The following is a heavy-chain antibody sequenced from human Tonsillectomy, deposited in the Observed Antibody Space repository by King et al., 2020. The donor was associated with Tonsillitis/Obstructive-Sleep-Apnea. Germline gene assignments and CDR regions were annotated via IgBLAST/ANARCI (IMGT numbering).Heavy chain of an antibody. CDR2: INPSGGST. D-gene: IGHD1-26*01. V-gene: IGHV1-46*01. Sequence: VQLVQSGAEVKKPGASVKGSCKASGYTFTRYYIHWVRQAPGQGLEWMGIINPSGGSTSYAQKFQGRVTMTRDTSTSTVYMELSSLRSEDTAVYYCACPGNIGSEEYFHRGGQGTRVTVSS. CDR3: ACPGNIGSEEYFHR. J-gene: IGHJ1*01. CDR1: GYTFTRYY.